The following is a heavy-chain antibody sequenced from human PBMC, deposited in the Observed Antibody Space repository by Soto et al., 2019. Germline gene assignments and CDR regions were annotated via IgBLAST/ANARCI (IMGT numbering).Heavy chain of an antibody. CDR3: AEGYCSGGSCYSIFDY. J-gene: IGHJ4*02. D-gene: IGHD2-15*01. CDR2: IYYSGST. V-gene: IGHV4-39*01. Sequence: QLQLQESGPGLVKPSETLSLTCTVSGGSISSSSYYWGWIRQPPGKGLEWIGSIYYSGSTYYNPSLKSRVTISVDTSKNQFSLKLSSVTAADTAVYYCAEGYCSGGSCYSIFDYWGQGTLVTVSS. CDR1: GGSISSSSYY.